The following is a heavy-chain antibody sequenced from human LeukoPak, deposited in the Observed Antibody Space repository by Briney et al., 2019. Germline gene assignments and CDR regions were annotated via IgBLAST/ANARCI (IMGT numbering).Heavy chain of an antibody. D-gene: IGHD6-19*01. CDR3: ARRAVDNSYYYYMDV. CDR2: INPNSGGT. J-gene: IGHJ6*03. CDR1: GYTFTGYY. V-gene: IGHV1-2*02. Sequence: ASVKVSCKASGYTFTGYYMHWVRQAPGQGLEWMGWINPNSGGTNYAQKFQGRVTMTRDTSISTAYMDLSRLRSDDTAVYYCARRAVDNSYYYYMDVWGKGTTVTVSS.